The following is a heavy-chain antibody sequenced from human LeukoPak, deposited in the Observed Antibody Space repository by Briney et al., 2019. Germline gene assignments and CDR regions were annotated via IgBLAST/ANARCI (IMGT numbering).Heavy chain of an antibody. CDR3: ARGQALYSSGWDTFDY. D-gene: IGHD6-19*01. J-gene: IGHJ4*02. CDR1: GFTFSSYE. CDR2: ISSSGSTI. V-gene: IGHV3-48*03. Sequence: GGSLRLSCAASGFTFSSYEMNWVRQAPGKGLEWVSYISSSGSTIYYADSVQGRFTISRDNAKNSLYLQMNSLRAEDTAVYYCARGQALYSSGWDTFDYWGQGTLVTVSS.